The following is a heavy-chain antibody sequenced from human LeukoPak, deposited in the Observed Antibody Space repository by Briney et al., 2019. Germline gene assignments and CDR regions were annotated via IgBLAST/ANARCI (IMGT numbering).Heavy chain of an antibody. Sequence: GASVKVSCKASGYTFTSYYMHWVRQAPGQGLEWMGIINPSGGSTSYTQKFQGRVAVTRDTSTSTVYMELSSLRSEDTAVYYCARDSGMKQQLDYFDYWGQGTLVTVSS. V-gene: IGHV1-46*01. J-gene: IGHJ4*02. D-gene: IGHD6-13*01. CDR2: INPSGGST. CDR1: GYTFTSYY. CDR3: ARDSGMKQQLDYFDY.